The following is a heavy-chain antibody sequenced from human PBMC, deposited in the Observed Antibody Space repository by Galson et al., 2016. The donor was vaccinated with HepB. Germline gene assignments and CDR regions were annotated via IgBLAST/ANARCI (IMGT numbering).Heavy chain of an antibody. D-gene: IGHD2/OR15-2a*01. CDR1: GFRFADHA. CDR2: ISWNSGGT. J-gene: IGHJ5*01. Sequence: SLRLSCATSGFRFADHAMRWVRQVPGKGLEWVSGISWNSGGTGYAASVKGRFTISRDNAKNSLYLQMNSLRPEDTALYFCAKGRYSNYVSDWFDSWGQGTLVSVSS. V-gene: IGHV3-9*01. CDR3: AKGRYSNYVSDWFDS.